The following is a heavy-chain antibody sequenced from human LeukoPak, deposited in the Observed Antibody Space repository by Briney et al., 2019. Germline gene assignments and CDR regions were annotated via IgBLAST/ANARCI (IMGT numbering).Heavy chain of an antibody. CDR2: IRYDGSNK. Sequence: GGSPRLSCAASGFTFSSYGMHWVRQAPGKGLEWVAFIRYDGSNKYYADSVKGRFTISRDNSKNTLYLQMNSLRAEDTAVYYCAKDLTAMVPNYFDYWGQGTLVTVSS. CDR3: AKDLTAMVPNYFDY. J-gene: IGHJ4*02. CDR1: GFTFSSYG. V-gene: IGHV3-30*02. D-gene: IGHD5-18*01.